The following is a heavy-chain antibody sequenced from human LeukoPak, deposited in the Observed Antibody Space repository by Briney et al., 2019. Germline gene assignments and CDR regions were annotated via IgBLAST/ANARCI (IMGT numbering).Heavy chain of an antibody. V-gene: IGHV4-30-4*01. D-gene: IGHD6-19*01. J-gene: IGHJ4*02. CDR3: ARDLAVAGTNYFDF. CDR1: GGSISSGDYY. Sequence: TSETLSLTCTVSGGSISSGDYYWSWIRQPPGKGLEWIGYIYYSGSTYYNPSLKSRVTISIDKSKNQFSLEVTSVTAADTAIYYCARDLAVAGTNYFDFWGQGVLVTVSS. CDR2: IYYSGST.